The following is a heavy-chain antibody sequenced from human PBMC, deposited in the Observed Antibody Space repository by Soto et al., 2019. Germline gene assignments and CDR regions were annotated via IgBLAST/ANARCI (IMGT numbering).Heavy chain of an antibody. CDR3: ASLRIPAADN. CDR2: IYPGDSET. Sequence: GESLKISCKGSGYSFDSFWIGWVRQMPGKGLEWMGLIYPGDSETRYSPSFQGQVTISADKSMNTAYLQWSSLKASDTAMYYCASLRIPAADNWGQGTLVTVSS. J-gene: IGHJ4*02. V-gene: IGHV5-51*01. D-gene: IGHD6-13*01. CDR1: GYSFDSFW.